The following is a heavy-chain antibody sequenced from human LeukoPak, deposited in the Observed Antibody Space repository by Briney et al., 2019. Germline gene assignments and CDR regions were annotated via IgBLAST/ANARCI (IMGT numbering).Heavy chain of an antibody. J-gene: IGHJ4*02. D-gene: IGHD1-14*01. CDR3: ARLTGIGGGFDY. Sequence: PSETLSLTCTVSGGSISSYYWSWIRQPPGKGLDWIGYIYYSGSTNYNPSLKSRVTISGDTSKNQFSLKLSSVTAADTAVYYCARLTGIGGGFDYWGQGTLVTVSS. V-gene: IGHV4-59*01. CDR1: GGSISSYY. CDR2: IYYSGST.